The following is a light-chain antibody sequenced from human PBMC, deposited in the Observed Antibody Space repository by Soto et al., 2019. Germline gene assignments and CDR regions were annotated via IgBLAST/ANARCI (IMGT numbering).Light chain of an antibody. CDR3: QQRSTWPLT. CDR2: GAS. J-gene: IGKJ4*01. Sequence: EIVLTQSACTLSLSAGERATLSCRASQSISSSYLAWYQQKRGQAPRLVIYGASRRATGIPDRFSGRESGTDFSLTISSLEPEDFAVYYCQQRSTWPLTFGGGTKVDIK. CDR1: QSISSSY. V-gene: IGKV3D-20*02.